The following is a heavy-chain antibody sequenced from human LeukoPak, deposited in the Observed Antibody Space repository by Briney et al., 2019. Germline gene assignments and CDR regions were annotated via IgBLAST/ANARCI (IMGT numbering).Heavy chain of an antibody. V-gene: IGHV4-39*07. CDR2: IYYSGST. J-gene: IGHJ5*02. Sequence: PSETLSLTCTVSGGSISSSSYYWGWIRQPPGKGLEWIGSIYYSGSTYYNPSLKSRVTISVDTSKNQFSLKLSSVTAADTAVYYCARAFTVPNWFDPWGQGTLVTVSS. CDR1: GGSISSSSYY. D-gene: IGHD4-17*01. CDR3: ARAFTVPNWFDP.